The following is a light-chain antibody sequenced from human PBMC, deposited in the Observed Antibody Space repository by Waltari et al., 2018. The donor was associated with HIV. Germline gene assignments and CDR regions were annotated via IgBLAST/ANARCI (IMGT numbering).Light chain of an antibody. CDR3: QQRAISPGT. V-gene: IGKV3-11*01. J-gene: IGKJ5*01. CDR1: QSISTY. CDR2: HAS. Sequence: EIVLTQSPVTLSLSPGERATLSCRASQSISTYLAWYQHKPGQPPRLLMSHASTRATGIPARFSGSGSGTDFTLTISSVEPEDFAIYYCQQRAISPGTFGHGTRLDIK.